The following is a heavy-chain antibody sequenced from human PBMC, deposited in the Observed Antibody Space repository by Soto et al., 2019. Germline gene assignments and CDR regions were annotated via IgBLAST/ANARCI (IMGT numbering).Heavy chain of an antibody. D-gene: IGHD4-17*01. J-gene: IGHJ4*02. CDR3: AKTGFGDYDY. CDR1: GFTFNSYG. Sequence: HPGGSLRLSCAASGFTFNSYGMSWVRQAPGKGLEWVAVVSPSGENTNYADSVKGRFTISRDNSNNTVNLQMNSLRAEDTAIYFCAKTGFGDYDYWSPGALVTVSS. V-gene: IGHV3-23*01. CDR2: VSPSGENT.